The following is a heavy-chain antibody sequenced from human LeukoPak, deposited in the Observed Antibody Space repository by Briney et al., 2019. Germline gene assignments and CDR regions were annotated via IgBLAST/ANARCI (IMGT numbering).Heavy chain of an antibody. CDR3: ARLTVTMVRGVIITPPYYFDY. D-gene: IGHD3-10*01. CDR1: GGSISSGSYY. Sequence: PSQTLSLTCTVSGGSISSGSYYWSWIRQPAGKGLEWIGRIYTSGSTNYNPSLKSRVTISVDTSKNQFSLKLSSVTAADTAVYYCARLTVTMVRGVIITPPYYFDYWGQGTLVTVSS. J-gene: IGHJ4*02. V-gene: IGHV4-61*02. CDR2: IYTSGST.